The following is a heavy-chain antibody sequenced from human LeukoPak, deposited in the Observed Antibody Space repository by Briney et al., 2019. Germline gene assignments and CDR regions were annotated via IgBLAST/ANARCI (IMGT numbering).Heavy chain of an antibody. CDR1: GGSISSSNW. D-gene: IGHD2-21*02. J-gene: IGHJ3*02. V-gene: IGHV4-4*02. CDR2: IYHSGST. Sequence: SETLSLTCAVSGGSISSSNWWSWVRQPPGKGLEWIGEIYHSGSTNYNPSLKSRVTISVDKSKNQFSLKLSSVTAADTAVYYCARERAPVVTAIRDAFDIWGQGTMVTVSS. CDR3: ARERAPVVTAIRDAFDI.